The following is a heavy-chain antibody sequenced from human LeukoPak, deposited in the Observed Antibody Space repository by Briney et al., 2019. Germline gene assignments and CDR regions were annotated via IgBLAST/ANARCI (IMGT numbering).Heavy chain of an antibody. V-gene: IGHV3-23*01. Sequence: GGSLRLSCAASGFTFSGYYMTWVRQAPGKGLEWVSAISGSGGTTYLADSVKGRFTIPRDNSKHTLYLQINSLRAEDTAVYYCAKESGRIGVAGFAFDLWGQGTLGTVSS. CDR1: GFTFSGYY. J-gene: IGHJ4*02. D-gene: IGHD6-19*01. CDR2: ISGSGGTT. CDR3: AKESGRIGVAGFAFDL.